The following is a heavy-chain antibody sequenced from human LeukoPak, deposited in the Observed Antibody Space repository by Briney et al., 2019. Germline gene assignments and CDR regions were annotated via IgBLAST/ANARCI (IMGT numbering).Heavy chain of an antibody. CDR2: ISAYNGNT. J-gene: IGHJ5*02. Sequence: ASVKVSCKASGYTFTSYGISWVRQAPGQGLEWMGWISAYNGNTNYAQKLQGRGTMTTDTSTSTAYMELRSLRSDDTAVYYCARDWPYYYGSGSYYTDNWFDPWGQGTLVTVSS. CDR1: GYTFTSYG. V-gene: IGHV1-18*01. CDR3: ARDWPYYYGSGSYYTDNWFDP. D-gene: IGHD3-10*01.